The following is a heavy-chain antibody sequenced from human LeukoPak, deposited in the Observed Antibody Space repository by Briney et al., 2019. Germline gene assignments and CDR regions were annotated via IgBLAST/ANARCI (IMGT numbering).Heavy chain of an antibody. CDR2: ISSSSSYI. V-gene: IGHV3-21*01. Sequence: GGSLRLSCAASGFTFSSYSMNWVRQAPGKGLEWVSSISSSSSYIYYADSVKGRFTISRDNAKNSLCLQMNSLRAGDTAVYYCARGSDSAGMDWFDPWGQGTLVTVSS. CDR3: ARGSDSAGMDWFDP. D-gene: IGHD6-13*01. CDR1: GFTFSSYS. J-gene: IGHJ5*02.